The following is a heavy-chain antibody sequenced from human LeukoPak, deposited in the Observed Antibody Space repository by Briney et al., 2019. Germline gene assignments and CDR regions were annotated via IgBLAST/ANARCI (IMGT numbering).Heavy chain of an antibody. Sequence: PSETLSLTCAVYGGSFSGYYWSWIRRPPGKGLEWIGEINHSGSTNYNPSLKSRVTISVDTSQNQFSLKLSSVTAADTAVYYCARGRLSMVRGEVFDYWGQGTLVTVSS. CDR1: GGSFSGYY. CDR2: INHSGST. J-gene: IGHJ4*02. D-gene: IGHD3-10*01. V-gene: IGHV4-34*01. CDR3: ARGRLSMVRGEVFDY.